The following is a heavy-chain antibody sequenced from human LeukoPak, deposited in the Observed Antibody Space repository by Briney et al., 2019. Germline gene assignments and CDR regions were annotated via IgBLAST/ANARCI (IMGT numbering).Heavy chain of an antibody. V-gene: IGHV3-74*01. CDR1: GFTFSIYW. D-gene: IGHD6-6*01. J-gene: IGHJ4*02. Sequence: PGGSLRLSCAASGFTFSIYWMHWVRQGPGKGLVWVSRINTDGSSTTYADSVKGRFTISRDNAKNTLYLQMNSLSAEDTAVYYCARAYSSSYRIDYWGQGTLVTVS. CDR3: ARAYSSSYRIDY. CDR2: INTDGSST.